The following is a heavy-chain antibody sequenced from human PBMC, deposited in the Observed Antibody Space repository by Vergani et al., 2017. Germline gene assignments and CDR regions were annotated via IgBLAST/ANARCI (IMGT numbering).Heavy chain of an antibody. CDR1: GFTFDTYP. V-gene: IGHV3-23*01. CDR2: ISSGGGDI. J-gene: IGHJ1*01. CDR3: TTAWGLYYLHGEYFQY. Sequence: EVQLLESGGGLVQPGGSRRLSCAGAGFTFDTYPMAYVRQAPGKGLDWVTTISSGGGDIFYADSVKGRFTISRDNSKNTLFLQMNSLKDEYTAVYYCTTAWGLYYLHGEYFQYWGRGTLVSVSS. D-gene: IGHD3-10*01.